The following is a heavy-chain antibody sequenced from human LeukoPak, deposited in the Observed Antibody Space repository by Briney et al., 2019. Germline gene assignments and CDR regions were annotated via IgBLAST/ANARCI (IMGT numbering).Heavy chain of an antibody. CDR1: GYTFTGYY. Sequence: ASVKVSCKASGYTFTGYYMHWVRQAPGQGLEWMGWINPKGGGTNYAQKFQGRVTMTRDTSISTAYMEVSRLRSDDTAVYYYARVGNYSIWGQGTLVTVSS. CDR3: ARVGNYSI. J-gene: IGHJ4*02. V-gene: IGHV1-2*02. CDR2: INPKGGGT. D-gene: IGHD1-7*01.